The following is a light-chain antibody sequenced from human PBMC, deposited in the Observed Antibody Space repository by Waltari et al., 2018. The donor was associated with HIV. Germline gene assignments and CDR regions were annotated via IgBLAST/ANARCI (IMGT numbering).Light chain of an antibody. CDR3: SSYTTTSTLYV. CDR1: SSDIDVYKY. J-gene: IGLJ1*01. CDR2: DVS. V-gene: IGLV2-14*03. Sequence: QSTLTQPASVSGSPGQSVTISCTGISSDIDVYKYFSWYQQHPGNAPKLLIYDVSNRPSWFSHPFSVSKSANSAFLTISGLQAEDEADYYCSSYTTTSTLYVFGTGTKVTV.